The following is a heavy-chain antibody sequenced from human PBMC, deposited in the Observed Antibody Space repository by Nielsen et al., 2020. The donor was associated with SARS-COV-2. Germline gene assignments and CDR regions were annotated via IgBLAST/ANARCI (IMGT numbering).Heavy chain of an antibody. V-gene: IGHV4-59*01. CDR2: IYYSGST. J-gene: IGHJ4*02. Sequence: WIRQPPGKGLEWIGYIYYSGSTNYNPSLKSRVTISVDTSKNQFSLKLSSVTAADTAVYYCARGPHDYGDYWLGYWGQGTLVPSPQ. CDR3: ARGPHDYGDYWLGY. D-gene: IGHD4-17*01.